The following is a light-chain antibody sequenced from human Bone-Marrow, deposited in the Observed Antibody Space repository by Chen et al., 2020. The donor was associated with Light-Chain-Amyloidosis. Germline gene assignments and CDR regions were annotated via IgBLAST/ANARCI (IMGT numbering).Light chain of an antibody. Sequence: QSALTQPASVSGSPWQSFTISCTGTSSDVGGDNHVSWYQQHPDKAPKLMIYEVTNRPSWVPDRFSGSKSDNTASLTISGLQTEDEADYFCSSYTITNTLVFGSGTRVTVL. CDR1: SSDVGGDNH. CDR2: EVT. J-gene: IGLJ1*01. V-gene: IGLV2-14*01. CDR3: SSYTITNTLV.